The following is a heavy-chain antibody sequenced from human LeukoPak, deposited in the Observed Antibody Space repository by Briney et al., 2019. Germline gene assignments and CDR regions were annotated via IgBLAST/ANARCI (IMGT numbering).Heavy chain of an antibody. J-gene: IGHJ4*02. CDR1: GYTFTGYY. Sequence: ASVKVSCKASGYTFTGYYMHWVRQAPGQGLEWMGWINPNSGGTNYAQKFRGRVTMTRDTSISTAYMELSRLRSDDTAVYYCARSDPYYYDSSGYYQYYFDYWGQGTLVTVSS. V-gene: IGHV1-2*02. CDR2: INPNSGGT. D-gene: IGHD3-22*01. CDR3: ARSDPYYYDSSGYYQYYFDY.